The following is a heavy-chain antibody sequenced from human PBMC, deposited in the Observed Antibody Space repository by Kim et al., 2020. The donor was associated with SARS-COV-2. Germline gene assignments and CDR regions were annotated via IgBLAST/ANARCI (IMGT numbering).Heavy chain of an antibody. CDR1: GGSISSSSYY. Sequence: SETLSLTCTVSGGSISSSSYYWGWIRQPPGKGLEWIGSIYYSGSTYYNPSLKSRVTISVDTSKNQFSLKLSSVTAADTAVYYCARTGLRSSNGMDVWGQGTTVTVSS. CDR3: ARTGLRSSNGMDV. CDR2: IYYSGST. D-gene: IGHD3-9*01. V-gene: IGHV4-39*01. J-gene: IGHJ6*02.